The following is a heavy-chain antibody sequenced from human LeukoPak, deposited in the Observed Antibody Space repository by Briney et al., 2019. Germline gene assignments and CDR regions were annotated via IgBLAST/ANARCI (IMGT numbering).Heavy chain of an antibody. CDR1: GFTFSTYS. D-gene: IGHD6-19*01. CDR3: ARSEWLTDFDY. V-gene: IGHV3-48*02. CDR2: TSSSGRTI. J-gene: IGHJ4*02. Sequence: PGGSLRLSCAASGFTFSTYSMNWVRQAPGKGLEWVSYTSSSGRTIYYADSVKGRFTISRDDAKTSLYLQMNGLRDEDTAVYYCARSEWLTDFDYWGQGTLVTVSS.